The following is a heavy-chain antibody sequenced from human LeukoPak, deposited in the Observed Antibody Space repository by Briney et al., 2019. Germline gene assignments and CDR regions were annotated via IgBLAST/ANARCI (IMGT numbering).Heavy chain of an antibody. V-gene: IGHV4-59*01. CDR1: GGSISSYY. D-gene: IGHD1-14*01. Sequence: SETLSLTCTVSGGSISSYYWSWIRQPPGKGLEWIGYIYYSGSTNYNPSLKSRVTISVDTSKNQFSLKLSSVTAADTAVYYCARENRSDHYYYYYMDVWGKGTTVTVSS. CDR2: IYYSGST. CDR3: ARENRSDHYYYYYMDV. J-gene: IGHJ6*03.